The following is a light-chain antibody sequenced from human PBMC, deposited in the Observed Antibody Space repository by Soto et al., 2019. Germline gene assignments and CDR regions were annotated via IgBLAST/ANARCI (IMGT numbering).Light chain of an antibody. CDR3: QQYNNWPPWT. CDR2: VAS. J-gene: IGKJ1*01. V-gene: IGKV3-15*01. CDR1: QSVSSN. Sequence: EIVMTQSPATLSVSPGERATLSCRASQSVSSNLSWYQQKPVQAPRLLIYVASTRATGIPARFSGSGSGTEFTLTISSLQSEDFAVYYCQQYNNWPPWTFGQGTKVEIK.